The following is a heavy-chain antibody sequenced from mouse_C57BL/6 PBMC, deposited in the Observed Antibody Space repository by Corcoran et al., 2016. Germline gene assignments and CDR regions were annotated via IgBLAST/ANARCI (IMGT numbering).Heavy chain of an antibody. Sequence: EVQLQQSGPELVKPGASVKISCKASGYTFTDYYMNWVKQSHGKSLEWIGDINPNNGGTSYNQKFKGKATLTVDKSSSTAYMELRSLTSEDSAVYYCARRVYGNYDAMDYWGQGTSVTVSS. CDR1: GYTFTDYY. CDR2: INPNNGGT. V-gene: IGHV1-26*01. J-gene: IGHJ4*01. CDR3: ARRVYGNYDAMDY. D-gene: IGHD2-1*01.